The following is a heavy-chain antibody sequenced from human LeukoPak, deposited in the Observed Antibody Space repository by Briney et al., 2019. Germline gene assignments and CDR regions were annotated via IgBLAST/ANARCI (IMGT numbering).Heavy chain of an antibody. CDR1: GFTFSSYA. J-gene: IGHJ4*02. CDR3: ARDRDGDEDFDY. CDR2: ISGSGGST. V-gene: IGHV3-23*01. D-gene: IGHD4-17*01. Sequence: GGSLRLSCAASGFTFSSYAMSWVRQAPGKGLEWVSAISGSGGSTYYADSMKGRFTISSDTVKNSLYLQLNSLTVGDTAMYYCARDRDGDEDFDYWGRGTLVTVSS.